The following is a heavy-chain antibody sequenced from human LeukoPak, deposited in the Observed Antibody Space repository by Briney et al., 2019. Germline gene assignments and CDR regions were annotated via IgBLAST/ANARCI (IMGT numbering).Heavy chain of an antibody. J-gene: IGHJ4*02. CDR2: ISGRGGST. V-gene: IGHV3-23*01. D-gene: IGHD2-8*01. Sequence: PGGSLRLSCAAFGFPLSSYAMSWVRQAPGKGLEWVSAISGRGGSTYYADSVKGRFTISRDNSKNTLYLQMNSLRAEDTAVYYCAKDKMVYALSGYFDYWGQGTLVTVSS. CDR1: GFPLSSYA. CDR3: AKDKMVYALSGYFDY.